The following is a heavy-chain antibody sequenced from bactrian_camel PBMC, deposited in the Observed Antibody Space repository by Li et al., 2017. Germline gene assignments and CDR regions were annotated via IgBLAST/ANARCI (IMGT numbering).Heavy chain of an antibody. Sequence: HVQLVESGGGSVQAGGSLRLSCAASGSSYSAYCMAWFRQGAGKEREGLAAIYQGGDRVYADSVKGRFTVSRDTAENMVYLQMHSLEPEDTAMYYCAARLLALCRYDCYEGLRCHYPTWTQGTQVTDS. CDR2: IYQGGDR. J-gene: IGHJ4*01. D-gene: IGHD1*01. V-gene: IGHV3S1*01. CDR1: GSSYSAYC.